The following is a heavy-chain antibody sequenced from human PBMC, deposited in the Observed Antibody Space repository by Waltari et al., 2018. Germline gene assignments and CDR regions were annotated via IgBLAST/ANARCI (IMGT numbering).Heavy chain of an antibody. CDR3: ARGPSRASIAAAGRGSDY. Sequence: QVQLQQWGAGLLKPSETLSLTCAVYGGSFSGYYWSWIRQPPGKGLEWIGEINNSGSTTYNPSLKSRVTISVDTSKNQFSLKLSSVTAADTAVYYCARGPSRASIAAAGRGSDYWGQGTLVTVSS. CDR2: INNSGST. V-gene: IGHV4-34*01. CDR1: GGSFSGYY. D-gene: IGHD6-13*01. J-gene: IGHJ4*02.